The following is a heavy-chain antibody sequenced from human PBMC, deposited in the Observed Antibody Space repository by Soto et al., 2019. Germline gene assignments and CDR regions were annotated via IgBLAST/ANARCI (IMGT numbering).Heavy chain of an antibody. D-gene: IGHD3-3*01. CDR1: GFTVSSRY. V-gene: IGHV3-66*01. Sequence: EVQLVESGGALVQPGGSLRLSCAAYGFTVSSRYMTWVRQAPGKGLEWLSFIYSRGNTEYADSVKGRFAISRDSSKNTLYLQMNSLRAEDTAVYYCARITIFGVGIDYWGQGTLVTVSS. CDR3: ARITIFGVGIDY. CDR2: IYSRGNT. J-gene: IGHJ4*02.